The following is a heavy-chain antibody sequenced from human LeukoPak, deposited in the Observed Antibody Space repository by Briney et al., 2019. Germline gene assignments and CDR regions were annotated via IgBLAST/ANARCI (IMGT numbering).Heavy chain of an antibody. Sequence: GGSLRLSCVASGFTFIGYAMSWVRQAPGKGLEWVSSMSSTGASTYYADSVKGRFTISRDNSKNTLFLQINSLRDEHTAVYYCAKDLSGRSGYYSLFDYRGQGTLVTVSS. J-gene: IGHJ4*02. V-gene: IGHV3-23*01. CDR1: GFTFIGYA. CDR2: MSSTGAST. CDR3: AKDLSGRSGYYSLFDY. D-gene: IGHD3-22*01.